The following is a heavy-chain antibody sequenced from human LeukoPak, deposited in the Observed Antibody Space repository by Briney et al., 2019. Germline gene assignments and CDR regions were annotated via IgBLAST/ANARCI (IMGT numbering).Heavy chain of an antibody. J-gene: IGHJ3*02. Sequence: GGSLRLSCAASGFTFSTYAMSWVRQAPGKGLEWVSTISGGGGSTYYADSAKGRFTISRDNSKNTLYLQMNSLRAEDTAIYYCAKEYYYDSSGSYRAGDAFGIWGQGTMVTVSS. CDR3: AKEYYYDSSGSYRAGDAFGI. V-gene: IGHV3-23*01. D-gene: IGHD3-22*01. CDR1: GFTFSTYA. CDR2: ISGGGGST.